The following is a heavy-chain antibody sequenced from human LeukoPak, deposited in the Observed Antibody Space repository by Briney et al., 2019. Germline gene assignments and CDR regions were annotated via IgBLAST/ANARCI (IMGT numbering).Heavy chain of an antibody. CDR3: AKDRSPYSSGWFPKRWFDP. J-gene: IGHJ5*02. D-gene: IGHD6-19*01. CDR1: GFTFSSYA. CDR2: ISGSGGST. V-gene: IGHV3-23*01. Sequence: GGSVRLSCAASGFTFSSYAMSWVRQAPGKGLEWVSAISGSGGSTYYADSVKGRFTISRDNSKNTLYLQMNSLRAEDTAVYYCAKDRSPYSSGWFPKRWFDPWGQGTLVTVSS.